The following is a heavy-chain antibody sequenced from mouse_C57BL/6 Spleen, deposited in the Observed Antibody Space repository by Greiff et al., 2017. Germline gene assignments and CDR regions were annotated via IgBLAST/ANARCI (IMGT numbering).Heavy chain of an antibody. CDR3: ARKGKLWYFDD. V-gene: IGHV1-39*01. CDR1: GYSFTDYN. J-gene: IGHJ2*01. D-gene: IGHD4-1*01. CDR2: INPNYGTT. Sequence: VQLQQSGPELVKPGASVKISCKASGYSFTDYNMNWVKQSPGKSLEWIGVINPNYGTTSYNQKFKGKATLTVDQSSSTAYMQLNSLTSDDAEVYYCARKGKLWYFDDWGQGTTLTVSS.